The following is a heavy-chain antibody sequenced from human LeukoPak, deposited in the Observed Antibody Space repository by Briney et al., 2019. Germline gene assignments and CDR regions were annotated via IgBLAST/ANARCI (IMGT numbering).Heavy chain of an antibody. Sequence: SETLSLTCTVSGASISGSGYYWGWIRQPPGKGLEWIGNIYDSGSTYYNASPQSRVTISIGTSKNQLSLRLSSVTAADTAMYYCAKSGGYGLIDYWGQGTLVTVSS. CDR3: AKSGGYGLIDY. D-gene: IGHD1-26*01. V-gene: IGHV4-39*01. J-gene: IGHJ4*02. CDR1: GASISGSGYY. CDR2: IYDSGST.